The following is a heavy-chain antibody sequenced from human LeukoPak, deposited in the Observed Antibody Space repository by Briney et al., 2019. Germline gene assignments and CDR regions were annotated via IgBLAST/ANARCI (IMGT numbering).Heavy chain of an antibody. Sequence: GGSLRLSCAASGFTFSSYWMHWVRRAPGKGLEWVANIKEDGSQNYFVDSVKGRFTISRDNAKNSLYLQMNSLRAEDTAVYYCARESRRITMVRGLDMDVWGKGTTVTVSS. CDR2: IKEDGSQN. D-gene: IGHD3-10*01. V-gene: IGHV3-7*03. CDR3: ARESRRITMVRGLDMDV. J-gene: IGHJ6*04. CDR1: GFTFSSYW.